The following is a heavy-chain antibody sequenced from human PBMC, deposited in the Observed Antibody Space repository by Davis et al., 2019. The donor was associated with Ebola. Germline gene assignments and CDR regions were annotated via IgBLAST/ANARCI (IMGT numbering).Heavy chain of an antibody. CDR1: RYTFTNYY. V-gene: IGHV1-46*03. D-gene: IGHD5-12*01. Sequence: ASVKVSCKASRYTFTNYYMHWVRQPPGQGPECMGMINPNDGRTIYAQKFQGRVTVTRDTSTTTVYMDLSSLRSEDTALYYCTTPGGQDSGYDVFDIWGQGTMVTVSS. CDR2: INPNDGRT. CDR3: TTPGGQDSGYDVFDI. J-gene: IGHJ3*02.